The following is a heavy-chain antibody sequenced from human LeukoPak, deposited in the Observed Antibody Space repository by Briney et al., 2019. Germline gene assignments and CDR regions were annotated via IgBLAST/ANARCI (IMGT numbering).Heavy chain of an antibody. D-gene: IGHD6-13*01. J-gene: IGHJ4*02. V-gene: IGHV4-39*01. CDR2: IYYSGIT. CDR3: ARPGEGSGYSSSRIDY. CDR1: GGSISSSNYY. Sequence: SETLSLTCTVSGGSISSSNYYWGWIRQPPGKGLEWIGSIYYSGITYYNPSPKSRVTISVDTSKNQFSLKLRSVTAADTAVYYCARPGEGSGYSSSRIDYWGQGTLVTVFS.